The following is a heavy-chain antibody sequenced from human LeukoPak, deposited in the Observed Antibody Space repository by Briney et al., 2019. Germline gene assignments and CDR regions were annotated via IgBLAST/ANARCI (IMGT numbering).Heavy chain of an antibody. CDR3: AKPLAVAGYYYYYYGMDV. CDR2: ISGSGGST. CDR1: GFTFSSYS. D-gene: IGHD6-19*01. V-gene: IGHV3-23*01. J-gene: IGHJ6*02. Sequence: PGGSLRLSCAASGFTFSSYSMNWVRQAPGKGLEWVSAISGSGGSTYYADSVKGRFTISRDNSKNTLYLQMNSLRAEDTAVYYCAKPLAVAGYYYYYYGMDVWGQGTTVTVSS.